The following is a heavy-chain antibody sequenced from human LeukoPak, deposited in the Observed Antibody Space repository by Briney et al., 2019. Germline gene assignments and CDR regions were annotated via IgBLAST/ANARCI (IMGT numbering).Heavy chain of an antibody. J-gene: IGHJ4*02. CDR2: IIPIFGTA. CDR1: GGPFSSYA. V-gene: IGHV1-69*05. Sequence: ASVKVSFKASGGPFSSYAISWVRQAPGQGLEWMGGIIPIFGTANYAQKFQGRVTITTDESTSTAYMELSSLRSEDTAVYYCASDFWSGYIPRYWGQGTLVTVSS. D-gene: IGHD3-3*01. CDR3: ASDFWSGYIPRY.